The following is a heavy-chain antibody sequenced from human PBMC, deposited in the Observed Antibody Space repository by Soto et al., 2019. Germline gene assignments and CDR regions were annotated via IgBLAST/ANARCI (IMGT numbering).Heavy chain of an antibody. CDR2: ISYDGSNK. CDR1: GFTFSSYA. J-gene: IGHJ4*02. CDR3: ARQSSSLYSSGWYYFDY. D-gene: IGHD6-19*01. V-gene: IGHV3-30-3*01. Sequence: GGSLRLSCAASGFTFSSYAMHSVRQSPGKGLEWVAVISYDGSNKYYADSVKGRFTISRDNSKNTLYLQMNSLRAEDTAVYYCARQSSSLYSSGWYYFDYWGQGTLVTVSS.